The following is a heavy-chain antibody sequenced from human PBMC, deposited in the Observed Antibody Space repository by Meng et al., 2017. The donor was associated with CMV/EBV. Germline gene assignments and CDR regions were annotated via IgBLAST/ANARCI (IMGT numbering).Heavy chain of an antibody. J-gene: IGHJ3*02. CDR1: GGSISSYY. D-gene: IGHD3-22*01. CDR3: ARYTGVYYDSSGLVDDAFDI. V-gene: IGHV4-59*01. Sequence: SETLSLTCTVSGGSISSYYWSWIRQPPGKGLEWIGYIYYRGSTNYNPSLKSRVTISVDTSKNQFSLKLSSVTAADTAVYYCARYTGVYYDSSGLVDDAFDIWGQGTMVTVSS. CDR2: IYYRGST.